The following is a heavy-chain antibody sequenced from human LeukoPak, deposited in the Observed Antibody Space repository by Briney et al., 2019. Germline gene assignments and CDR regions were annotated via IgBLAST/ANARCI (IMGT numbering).Heavy chain of an antibody. J-gene: IGHJ5*02. CDR1: GGTFSSYA. D-gene: IGHD2-2*01. Sequence: ASVNVSCTASGGTFSSYAISWMRQPPAQGIEWMGGIIPIFGTANYAQKFQGRVTITADKSTSTAYMEVSSLRSEDTAVYYCAGGYCSSTSCLGWFDPWGQGTLVTVSS. CDR3: AGGYCSSTSCLGWFDP. CDR2: IIPIFGTA. V-gene: IGHV1-69*06.